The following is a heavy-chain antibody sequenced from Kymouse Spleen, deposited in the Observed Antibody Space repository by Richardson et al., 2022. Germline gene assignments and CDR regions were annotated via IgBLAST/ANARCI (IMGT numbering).Heavy chain of an antibody. J-gene: IGHJ4*02. CDR2: IRSKANSYAT. Sequence: EVQLVESGGGLVQPGGSLKLSCAASGFTFSGSAMHWVRQASGKGLEWVGRIRSKANSYATAYAASVKGRFTISRDDSKNTAYLQMNSLKTEDTAVYYCTRICSSTSCYADYWGQGTLVTVSS. CDR3: TRICSSTSCYADY. V-gene: IGHV3-73*02. CDR1: GFTFSGSA. D-gene: IGHD2-2*02.